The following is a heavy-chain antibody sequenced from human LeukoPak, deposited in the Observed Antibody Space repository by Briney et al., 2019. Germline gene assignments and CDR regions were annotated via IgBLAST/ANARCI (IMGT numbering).Heavy chain of an antibody. J-gene: IGHJ4*02. CDR3: ESCERFFELPSFDY. Sequence: SLTLSCAASGFTFSDYYMSWIRQAPGKGPVWVSYISSSGSTIYYADPVKGRFTISRDNGKNSLYLQMKSPRDTDVAEYHGESCERFFELPSFDYWGQGTLVTVSS. V-gene: IGHV3-11*01. CDR1: GFTFSDYY. CDR2: ISSSGSTI. D-gene: IGHD3-3*01.